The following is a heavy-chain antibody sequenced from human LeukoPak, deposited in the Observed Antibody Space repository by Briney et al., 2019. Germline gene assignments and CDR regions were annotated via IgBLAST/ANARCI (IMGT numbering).Heavy chain of an antibody. CDR3: ARHASSTSYN. Sequence: GESLKISCKGSGYSFTSYWISWVRQMPGKGLEWMGRIDPSGSYTNYSPSFQGHVTISADKSISTAYLQWSSLKASDTAMYYCARHASSTSYNWGQGTLVTVSS. D-gene: IGHD2-2*01. CDR2: IDPSGSYT. V-gene: IGHV5-10-1*01. J-gene: IGHJ4*02. CDR1: GYSFTSYW.